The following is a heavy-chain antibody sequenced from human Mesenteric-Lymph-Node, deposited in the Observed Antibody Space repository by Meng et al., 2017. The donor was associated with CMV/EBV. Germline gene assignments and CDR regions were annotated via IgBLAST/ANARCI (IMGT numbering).Heavy chain of an antibody. CDR1: GGSFSGYY. CDR2: INHSGST. Sequence: SETLSLTCAVYGGSFSGYYWSWIRQPPGKGLEWIGEINHSGSTNYNPSLKSRVTMSVDTSKNQFSLKLSSVTAADTAVYYCARVNWNKGGFPFDYWGQGTLVTVSS. D-gene: IGHD1-20*01. V-gene: IGHV4-34*01. CDR3: ARVNWNKGGFPFDY. J-gene: IGHJ4*02.